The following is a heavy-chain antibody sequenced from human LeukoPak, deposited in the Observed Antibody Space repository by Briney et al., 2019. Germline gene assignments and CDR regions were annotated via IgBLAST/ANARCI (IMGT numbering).Heavy chain of an antibody. CDR3: ARNTGYCTSGVCFDDLDY. CDR2: IYTSGST. Sequence: KPSETLSLTCTVSGGSIRSYYWSWIRQPAGKGLEWIGRIYTSGSTNYNPSLKSRVTMQVDTSKNALSLKLRSVTAADTAVYYCARNTGYCTSGVCFDDLDYWGQGTLVTVSS. V-gene: IGHV4-4*07. CDR1: GGSIRSYY. D-gene: IGHD2-8*01. J-gene: IGHJ4*02.